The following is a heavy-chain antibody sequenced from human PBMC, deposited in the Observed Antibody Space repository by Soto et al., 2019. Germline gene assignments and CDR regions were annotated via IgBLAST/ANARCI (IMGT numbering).Heavy chain of an antibody. J-gene: IGHJ6*02. CDR2: ISSSSSYI. Sequence: PGGSLRVSCAASGFTFSSDSMNWVRQAPGKGLEWVSSISSSSSYIYYADSVKGRFTISRDNAKNSLYLQMNSLRAEDTAVYYCARVCCDIHLEDGMYVWGQGTTITVSS. CDR3: ARVCCDIHLEDGMYV. D-gene: IGHD3-9*01. CDR1: GFTFSSDS. V-gene: IGHV3-21*01.